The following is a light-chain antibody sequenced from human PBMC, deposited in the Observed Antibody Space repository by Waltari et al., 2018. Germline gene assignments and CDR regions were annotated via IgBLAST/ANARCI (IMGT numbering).Light chain of an antibody. Sequence: EIVLTQSPGTLSLSPGERATLSCRASQTVTRNLLAWYQQKPGQTPTLLIYGASSRAGGIPDRFSGSGSGTDFSLTINRLDPEDFAVYYCQQYGSSPRTFGQGTKVEIK. CDR2: GAS. CDR3: QQYGSSPRT. CDR1: QTVTRNL. J-gene: IGKJ2*01. V-gene: IGKV3-20*01.